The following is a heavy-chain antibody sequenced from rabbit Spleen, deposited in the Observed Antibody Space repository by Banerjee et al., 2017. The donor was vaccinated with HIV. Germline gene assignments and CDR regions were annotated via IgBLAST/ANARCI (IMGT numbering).Heavy chain of an antibody. D-gene: IGHD1-1*01. CDR3: ARAANNIGYCAGL. J-gene: IGHJ4*01. CDR1: GFSFSSRFY. Sequence: QSLEESGGDLVKPGASLTLTCTASGFSFSSRFYMCWVRQAPGKGLEWIACIHSGSSGDTYYASWAKGRFTISKTSSTTVTLQMTSLTVADTATYWCARAANNIGYCAGLWGQGTLVTVS. CDR2: IHSGSSGDT. V-gene: IGHV1S40*01.